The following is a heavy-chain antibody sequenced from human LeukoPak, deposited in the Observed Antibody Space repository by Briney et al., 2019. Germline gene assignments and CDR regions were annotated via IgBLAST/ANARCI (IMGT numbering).Heavy chain of an antibody. J-gene: IGHJ4*02. CDR1: GFTVSSNY. Sequence: QPGGSLRLSCAASGFTVSSNYMSWVRQAPGKGLEWVSVIYSGGSTYYADSVKGRFTISRDNSKNTLYLQMNSLRAEDTAVYYCASWGYYDSSGYCQIDYWGQGTLVTVSS. CDR2: IYSGGST. V-gene: IGHV3-66*02. CDR3: ASWGYYDSSGYCQIDY. D-gene: IGHD3-22*01.